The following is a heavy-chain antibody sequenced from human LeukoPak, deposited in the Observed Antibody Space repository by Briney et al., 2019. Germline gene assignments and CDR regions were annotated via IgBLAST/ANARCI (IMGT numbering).Heavy chain of an antibody. D-gene: IGHD3-22*01. Sequence: SGGSLRLSCAASGFTFSSYAMHWVRQAPGKGLEWVAVISYDGSNKYYADSVKGRFTISRDNSKNTLYLQMNSLRAEDTAVYYCANIPAPGGYDSSGYYYREFDYWGQGTLVTVSS. J-gene: IGHJ4*02. CDR1: GFTFSSYA. CDR3: ANIPAPGGYDSSGYYYREFDY. CDR2: ISYDGSNK. V-gene: IGHV3-30*04.